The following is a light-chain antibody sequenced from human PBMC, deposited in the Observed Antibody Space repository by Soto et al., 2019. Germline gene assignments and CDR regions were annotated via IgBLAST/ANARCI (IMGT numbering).Light chain of an antibody. Sequence: DIQMTQSPSSLSASVGDRVTITCRASQGIDSNLAWYQQKAGKAPKLLIYAASTLQSGVPFRFSGSGSGTEFTLIISSLQPDDVATYFCQQYDSAPLTFGGGTEVEIK. V-gene: IGKV1-27*01. CDR1: QGIDSN. CDR2: AAS. CDR3: QQYDSAPLT. J-gene: IGKJ4*01.